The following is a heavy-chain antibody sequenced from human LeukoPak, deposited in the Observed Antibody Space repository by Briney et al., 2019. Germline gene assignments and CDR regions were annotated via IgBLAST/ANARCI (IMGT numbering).Heavy chain of an antibody. CDR1: GYSFTSYW. J-gene: IGHJ4*02. Sequence: GESLKISCKGSGYSFTSYWIGWVRQMPGKGLEWMGIIYPGDSETRYSPSFQGQVTISADKSISPAYLQWSTLKASATAMYSCARLSVVVAATPLDYWGQGTLVTVSS. V-gene: IGHV5-51*01. CDR2: IYPGDSET. D-gene: IGHD2-15*01. CDR3: ARLSVVVAATPLDY.